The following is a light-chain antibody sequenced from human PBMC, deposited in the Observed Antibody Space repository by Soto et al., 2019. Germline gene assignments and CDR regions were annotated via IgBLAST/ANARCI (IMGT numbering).Light chain of an antibody. CDR3: SAWDDSLSGLV. CDR2: RNN. V-gene: IGLV1-47*01. Sequence: QSVLTQPPSASGPPGQRVTIACSGSSSNIGSNYVYWYHQLPGTAPKLVIYRNNQRPSGVPDRISGSKSGTSASLAISGLRSEDEADYYCSAWDDSLSGLVFGRGTKLTVL. J-gene: IGLJ2*01. CDR1: SSNIGSNY.